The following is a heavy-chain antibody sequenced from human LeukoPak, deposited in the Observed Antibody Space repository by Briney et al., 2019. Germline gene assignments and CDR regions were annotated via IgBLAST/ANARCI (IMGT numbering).Heavy chain of an antibody. J-gene: IGHJ4*02. CDR1: GCTFSSYA. CDR3: ARDRGTMVRGVITALPFDY. D-gene: IGHD3-10*01. Sequence: SSVKVSCKASGCTFSSYAISWVRQPPGQGLEWMGGIIPIFGTANYAQKFQGRVTISADESPRTAYMELSSLRSEDTAVYYCARDRGTMVRGVITALPFDYWGQGTLVTVSS. CDR2: IIPIFGTA. V-gene: IGHV1-69*13.